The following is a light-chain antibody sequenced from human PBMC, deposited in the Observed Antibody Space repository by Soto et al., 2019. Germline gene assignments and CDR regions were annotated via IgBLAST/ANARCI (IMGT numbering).Light chain of an antibody. CDR3: QQYGRSGT. CDR2: GAS. J-gene: IGKJ1*01. CDR1: QSVSNNY. Sequence: EIVLTQSPGTRSVSXGGRATLSXXASQSVSNNYLAWYQQKPGQAPRLLIYGASNRATGIPDRFSGSGSGTDFPLTISRLEPEDFAVYYCQQYGRSGTFGQGTKVDIK. V-gene: IGKV3-20*01.